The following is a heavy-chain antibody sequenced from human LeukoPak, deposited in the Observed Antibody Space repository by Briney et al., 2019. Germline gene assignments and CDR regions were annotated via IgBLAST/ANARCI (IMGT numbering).Heavy chain of an antibody. CDR2: INPSGGST. D-gene: IGHD3-16*02. Sequence: ASVKVSCKASGYTFTSYYMHWVRQAPGQGLEWMGIINPSGGSTSYAQKFQGRVTMTRDTSISPAYMELSRLRSDDTAVYYCARHFIGSRRRGWFDPWGQGTLVTVSS. J-gene: IGHJ5*02. CDR3: ARHFIGSRRRGWFDP. CDR1: GYTFTSYY. V-gene: IGHV1-46*01.